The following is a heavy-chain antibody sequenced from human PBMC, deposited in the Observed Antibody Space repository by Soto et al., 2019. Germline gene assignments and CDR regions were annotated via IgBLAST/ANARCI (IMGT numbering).Heavy chain of an antibody. D-gene: IGHD3-3*01. V-gene: IGHV3-21*02. CDR2: ISRDSTYM. J-gene: IGHJ4*02. CDR1: GFTFSSYN. CDR3: ARNPYHFWSGPEY. Sequence: EVQLVESGGGLVKPGGSLRLSCAASGFTFSSYNMNWVRQAPGKGLEWVSSISRDSTYMYYADSVRGRFTISRDNANKSVFLQMDRPSGDDTAVYYCARNPYHFWSGPEYWGQGILGTVSS.